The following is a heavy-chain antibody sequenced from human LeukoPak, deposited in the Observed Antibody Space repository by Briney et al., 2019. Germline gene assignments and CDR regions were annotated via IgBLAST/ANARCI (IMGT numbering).Heavy chain of an antibody. D-gene: IGHD2-21*02. V-gene: IGHV4-38-2*02. J-gene: IGHJ4*02. CDR2: IYHSGST. CDR3: ASGGLPFDY. CDR1: GYSISSGYY. Sequence: SKTLSLTCTVSGYSISSGYYWGWIRQPPGKGLEWIGSIYHSGSTYYNPSLKSRVTISVDTSKNQFSLKLSSVTAADTAVYYCASGGLPFDYWGQGTLVTASS.